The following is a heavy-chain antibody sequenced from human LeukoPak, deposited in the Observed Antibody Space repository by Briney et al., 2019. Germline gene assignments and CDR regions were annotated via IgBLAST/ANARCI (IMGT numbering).Heavy chain of an antibody. Sequence: SPSETLSLTCTVSGGSISSYYWSWIRKPPGKGLEWIGYIYYSGSTNYNPSLKSRVTISVDTSKNQFSLKLRSVTAADTAVYYCARDQGSIILGYFDYWGQGTLVTVSS. CDR1: GGSISSYY. J-gene: IGHJ4*02. CDR3: ARDQGSIILGYFDY. V-gene: IGHV4-59*01. CDR2: IYYSGST. D-gene: IGHD1-14*01.